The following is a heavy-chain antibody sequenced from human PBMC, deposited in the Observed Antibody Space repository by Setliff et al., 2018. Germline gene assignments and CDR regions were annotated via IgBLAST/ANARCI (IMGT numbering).Heavy chain of an antibody. CDR3: ARGGRDHWYFDL. V-gene: IGHV1-69*05. J-gene: IGHJ2*01. Sequence: VASVKVSCKASGGTFSSYAISWVRQAPGQGLEWMGGIIPLFGTANYAQKFQGRVTISTDESTSTAYMELSSLRSEDTAVYYCARGGRDHWYFDLWGRGTLVTVLL. D-gene: IGHD3-16*01. CDR2: IIPLFGTA. CDR1: GGTFSSYA.